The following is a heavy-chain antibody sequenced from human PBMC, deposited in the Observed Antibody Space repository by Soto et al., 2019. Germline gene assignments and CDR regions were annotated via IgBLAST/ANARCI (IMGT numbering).Heavy chain of an antibody. CDR1: GGTFSSYT. D-gene: IGHD5-18*01. V-gene: IGHV1-69*02. CDR3: ARGRMTAMGGYYYYYMDV. Sequence: SVKVSCKASGGTFSSYTISWVRQAPGQGLEWMGRIIPILGIANYAQKFQGRVTITADKSTSTAYMELSSLRSEDTAVYYCARGRMTAMGGYYYYYMDVWGKGTTVTVSS. CDR2: IIPILGIA. J-gene: IGHJ6*03.